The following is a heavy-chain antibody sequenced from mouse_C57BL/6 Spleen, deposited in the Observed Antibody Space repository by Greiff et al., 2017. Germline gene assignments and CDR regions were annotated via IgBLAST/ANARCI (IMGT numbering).Heavy chain of an antibody. Sequence: QVQLKQPGAELVRPGSSVKLTCKASGYTFTSYWMHWVKQRPIQGLEWIGNIDPSDSETHYNQKFKDKATLTVDKSSSTAYMQLSSLTSEDSAVYYCAREGGIDDGDYGYFDVWGTGTTVTVSS. CDR3: AREGGIDDGDYGYFDV. CDR1: GYTFTSYW. V-gene: IGHV1-52*01. D-gene: IGHD2-3*01. CDR2: IDPSDSET. J-gene: IGHJ1*03.